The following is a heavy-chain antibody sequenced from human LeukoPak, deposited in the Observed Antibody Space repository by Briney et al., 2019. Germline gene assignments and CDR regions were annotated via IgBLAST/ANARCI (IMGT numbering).Heavy chain of an antibody. Sequence: GGSLRLSCAASGFTFSNYWRTWVRQAPGKGLEWVANINLDGSEKYYVDSVKGRFTISRDNAKNSLYLQMNSLRAEDTAVYYCARSLDYWGQGTLVTVSS. CDR2: INLDGSEK. J-gene: IGHJ4*02. CDR1: GFTFSNYW. CDR3: ARSLDY. V-gene: IGHV3-7*01.